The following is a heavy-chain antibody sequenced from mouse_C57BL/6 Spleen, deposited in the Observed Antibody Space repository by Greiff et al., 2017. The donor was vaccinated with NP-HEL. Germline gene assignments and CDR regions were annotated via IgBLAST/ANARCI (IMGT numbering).Heavy chain of an antibody. J-gene: IGHJ1*03. V-gene: IGHV1-81*01. CDR1: GYTFTSYG. CDR3: ARSDYYGSSYPHWYFDV. D-gene: IGHD1-1*01. Sequence: QVHVKQSGAELARPGASVKLSCKASGYTFTSYGISWVKQRTGQGLEWIGEIYPRSGNTYYNEKFKGKATLTADKSSSTAYMELRSLTSEDSAVYFCARSDYYGSSYPHWYFDVWGTGTTVTVSS. CDR2: IYPRSGNT.